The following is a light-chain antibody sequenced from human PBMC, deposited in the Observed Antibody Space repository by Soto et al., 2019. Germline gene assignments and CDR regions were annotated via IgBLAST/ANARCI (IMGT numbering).Light chain of an antibody. CDR3: QQYNTYSQWT. CDR1: QSINSW. J-gene: IGKJ1*01. Sequence: DIQMTQSPSTLSASVGDRVTITCRASQSINSWLAWYQQKPGKAPKLLIYKASSLESGVPSRFSGSGSGTEFTLTIRSLQPDDFATYYCQQYNTYSQWTFGQGTKVEIK. V-gene: IGKV1-5*03. CDR2: KAS.